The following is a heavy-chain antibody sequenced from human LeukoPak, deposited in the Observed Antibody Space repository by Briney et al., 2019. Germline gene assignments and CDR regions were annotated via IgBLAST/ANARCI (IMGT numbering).Heavy chain of an antibody. CDR1: RYTFTSYG. D-gene: IGHD4-11*01. Sequence: VASVKVSCKASRYTFTSYGISWVRQAPGQGLEWMGWISAYNGNTNYAQKLQGRVTVTTDTSTSTAYMELRSLRSDDTAVYYCARVNYRDNYYYYMDVWGKGTTVTVSS. V-gene: IGHV1-18*01. CDR3: ARVNYRDNYYYYMDV. J-gene: IGHJ6*03. CDR2: ISAYNGNT.